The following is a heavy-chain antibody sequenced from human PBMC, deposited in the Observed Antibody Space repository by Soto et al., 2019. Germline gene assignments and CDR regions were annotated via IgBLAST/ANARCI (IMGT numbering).Heavy chain of an antibody. D-gene: IGHD3-3*02. CDR3: ARDKARQQLGGNYYYIMDV. Sequence: QVQLVQSGAEVKKPGSSVKVSCKTSGGTFRTSAISWVRQAPGQGLEWMGGIMPVFSTPDYAQKFQGRVTXTXDXSTGTDYMELSSLRSEDTAVYYCARDKARQQLGGNYYYIMDVWGQGTTVTVSS. J-gene: IGHJ6*01. V-gene: IGHV1-69*05. CDR2: IMPVFSTP. CDR1: GGTFRTSA.